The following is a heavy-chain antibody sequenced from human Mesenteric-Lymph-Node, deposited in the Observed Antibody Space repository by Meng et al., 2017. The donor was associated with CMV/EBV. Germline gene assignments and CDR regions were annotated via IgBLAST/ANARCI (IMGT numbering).Heavy chain of an antibody. V-gene: IGHV4-34*01. J-gene: IGHJ4*02. CDR1: GGSLSGYY. CDR3: ARGSSYDILTGYFDY. CDR2: INHSGST. D-gene: IGHD3-9*01. Sequence: QGHVHQWGAGMLRPSETLSVTCAVYGGSLSGYYWNWIRQSPEKGLEWIGEINHSGSTTYNPSFTSRIIISVDTSTNQISLNMSSVTAADTAVYYCARGSSYDILTGYFDYWGQGALVTVSS.